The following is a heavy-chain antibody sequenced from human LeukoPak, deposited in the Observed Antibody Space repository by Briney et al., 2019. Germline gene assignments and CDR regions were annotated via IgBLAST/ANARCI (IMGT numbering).Heavy chain of an antibody. CDR2: INPSGGST. J-gene: IGHJ3*02. CDR3: ARDTDVSYLPDDAFDI. Sequence: ASVKVSCKASGYTFTSYDINWVRQATGQGLEWMVIINPSGGSTSYAQKFQGRVTMTTDTSTSTAYMELRSLRSDDTAVYYCARDTDVSYLPDDAFDIWGQGTMVTVSS. D-gene: IGHD1-14*01. CDR1: GYTFTSYD. V-gene: IGHV1-46*01.